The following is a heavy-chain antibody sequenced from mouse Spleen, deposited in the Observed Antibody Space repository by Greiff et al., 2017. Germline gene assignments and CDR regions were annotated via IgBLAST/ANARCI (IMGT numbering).Heavy chain of an antibody. CDR1: GYTFTSYW. CDR2: IDPSDSYT. D-gene: IGHD2-2*01. J-gene: IGHJ2*01. V-gene: IGHV1-69*01. Sequence: VQLQQPGAELVMPGASVKLSCKASGYTFTSYWMHWVKQRPGQGLEWIGEIDPSDSYTNYNQKFKGKATLTVDKSSSTAYMQLSSLTSEDSAVYYCARSVTTKGVNYWGQGTTLTVSS. CDR3: ARSVTTKGVNY.